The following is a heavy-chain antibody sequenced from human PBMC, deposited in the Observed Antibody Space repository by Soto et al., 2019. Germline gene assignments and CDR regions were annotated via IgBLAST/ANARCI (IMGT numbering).Heavy chain of an antibody. J-gene: IGHJ6*02. CDR2: MNPNSGNT. D-gene: IGHD3-16*01. Sequence: ASVKVSCKASGYTFTSYDINWVRQATGQGLEWMGWMNPNSGNTGYAQKFQGRVTMTTNTSISTAYMELSSLRSEDTAVYYCWFYDYVWGSPPQWYGMDVWGQGTTVTVSS. V-gene: IGHV1-8*01. CDR3: WFYDYVWGSPPQWYGMDV. CDR1: GYTFTSYD.